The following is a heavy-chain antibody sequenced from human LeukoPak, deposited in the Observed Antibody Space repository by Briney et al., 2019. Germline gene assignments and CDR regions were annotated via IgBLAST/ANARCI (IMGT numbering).Heavy chain of an antibody. CDR1: GYTFTSYY. D-gene: IGHD1-1*01. CDR3: ARGVQLERRYYNWFDP. CDR2: INPSRGST. Sequence: GASVKVSCKASGYTFTSYYIHWVRQAPGQGLEWIGMINPSRGSTSYAQKIQGGLTMTRDTSTSTVYMELSSLRSEDTAVYYCARGVQLERRYYNWFDPWGQGTLVTVSS. J-gene: IGHJ5*02. V-gene: IGHV1-46*01.